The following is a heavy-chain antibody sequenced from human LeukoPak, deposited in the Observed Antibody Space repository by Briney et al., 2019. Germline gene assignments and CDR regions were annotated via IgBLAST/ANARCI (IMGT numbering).Heavy chain of an antibody. V-gene: IGHV1-18*01. CDR3: ARDQAATNTQVRFCLD. Sequence: ASVKVSCKASGYTFTSYGISWVRQAPGQGLESMGWISAYNGNTNYAQKLQGRVTMTTDPSTSTAYMELRGLRSDDTAVYYCARDQAATNTQVRFCLDWGQGTLVTVSS. CDR1: GYTFTSYG. CDR2: ISAYNGNT. J-gene: IGHJ4*02. D-gene: IGHD3-9*01.